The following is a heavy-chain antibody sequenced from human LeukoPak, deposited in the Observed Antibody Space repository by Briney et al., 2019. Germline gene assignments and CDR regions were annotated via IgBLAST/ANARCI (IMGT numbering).Heavy chain of an antibody. V-gene: IGHV4-61*01. D-gene: IGHD6-19*01. CDR1: GGSISSSSYY. CDR2: IYSSGST. Sequence: PSETLSLTCTVSGGSISSSSYYWSWVRQPPGKGLEWIGYIYSSGSTSYNPSLKSRVTISLDTSKNQFSLRLSSVTAADTAMYYCARQDYTTGWYFLDQWGQGTLVTVSS. CDR3: ARQDYTTGWYFLDQ. J-gene: IGHJ4*02.